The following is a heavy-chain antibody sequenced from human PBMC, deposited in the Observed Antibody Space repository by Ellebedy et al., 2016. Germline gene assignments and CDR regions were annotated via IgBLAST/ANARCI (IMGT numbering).Heavy chain of an antibody. J-gene: IGHJ3*02. D-gene: IGHD5-12*01. CDR1: GFTFSSYA. CDR2: ISGSGGST. V-gene: IGHV3-23*01. Sequence: GESLKISXAASGFTFSSYAMSWVRQAPGKGLEWVSAISGSGGSTYYADSVKGRFTISRDNSKNTVYLQMNSLRAEDTAVYYCAKDRGGYDFFDAFDIWGQGTMVTVSS. CDR3: AKDRGGYDFFDAFDI.